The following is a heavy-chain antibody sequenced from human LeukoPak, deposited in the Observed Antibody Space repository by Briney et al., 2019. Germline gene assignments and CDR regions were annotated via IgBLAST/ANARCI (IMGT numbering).Heavy chain of an antibody. CDR1: GYTFTGYY. Sequence: GASVTVSCKASGYTFTGYYMHWVRQAPGHGLGWMGWINPNSGGTNYAQKFQGRVTMTRDTSISTAYMELSRLRSDDTAVYYCASGSSGWYSPFDYWGQGTLVTVSS. J-gene: IGHJ4*02. D-gene: IGHD6-19*01. V-gene: IGHV1-2*02. CDR2: INPNSGGT. CDR3: ASGSSGWYSPFDY.